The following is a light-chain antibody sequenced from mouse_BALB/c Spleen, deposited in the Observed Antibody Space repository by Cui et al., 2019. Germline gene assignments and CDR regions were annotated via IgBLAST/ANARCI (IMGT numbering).Light chain of an antibody. V-gene: IGKV16-104*01. J-gene: IGKJ5*01. CDR1: KSISKY. CDR2: SGS. CDR3: QQHNEYPLT. Sequence: DVQITQSPSYLAASPGETITINCRASKSISKYLAWYQEKPGKTNKLLIYSGSTLQSGIPSRFSGSGSGTDFTLTFSSLEPEDFAMYYCQQHNEYPLTFGAGTKLELK.